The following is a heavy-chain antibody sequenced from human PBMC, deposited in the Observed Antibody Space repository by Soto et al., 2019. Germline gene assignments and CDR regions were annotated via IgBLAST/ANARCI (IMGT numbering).Heavy chain of an antibody. CDR1: GYSFTSYW. CDR3: ARLGIPPWIFLEWLSYYYYYGMDV. J-gene: IGHJ6*02. V-gene: IGHV5-51*01. D-gene: IGHD3-3*01. Sequence: GESLKISCKGSGYSFTSYWIGWVRQMPGKGLEWMGIIYPGDSDTRYSPSFQGQVTISADKSISTAYLQWSSLKASDTAIYYCARLGIPPWIFLEWLSYYYYYGMDVWGQGTTVTVSS. CDR2: IYPGDSDT.